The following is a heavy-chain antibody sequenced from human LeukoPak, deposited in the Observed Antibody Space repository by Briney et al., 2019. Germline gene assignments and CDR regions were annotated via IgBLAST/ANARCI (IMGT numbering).Heavy chain of an antibody. Sequence: GASVRVSCKASGYTFTSYYMHWVRQAPGQGLEWMGIINPSGGSTSYAQKFQGRVTMTRDTSTSTVYMELSSLRSEDTAVYYCARGRLPAAMLGAEWGWAHTVTSYMDVWGKGTTVTVSS. CDR1: GYTFTSYY. J-gene: IGHJ6*03. D-gene: IGHD2-2*01. V-gene: IGHV1-46*01. CDR2: INPSGGST. CDR3: ARGRLPAAMLGAEWGWAHTVTSYMDV.